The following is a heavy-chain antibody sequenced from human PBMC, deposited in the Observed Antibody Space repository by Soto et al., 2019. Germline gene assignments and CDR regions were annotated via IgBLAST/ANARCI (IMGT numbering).Heavy chain of an antibody. CDR3: ARERNGYNSIFDY. Sequence: QVPLVESGGGLVKPGGSLRLSCAASGFTFSDYYMSWIRQAPGKGLEWVSYISSTGSYTNYADSVRGRFTISRDNAKNSLYLQMNSLRAEDTAVYYCARERNGYNSIFDYWGQGTLVTVSS. CDR1: GFTFSDYY. CDR2: ISSTGSYT. D-gene: IGHD5-12*01. V-gene: IGHV3-11*05. J-gene: IGHJ4*02.